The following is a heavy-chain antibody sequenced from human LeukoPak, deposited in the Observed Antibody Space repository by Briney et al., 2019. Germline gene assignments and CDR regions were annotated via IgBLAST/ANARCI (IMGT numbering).Heavy chain of an antibody. J-gene: IGHJ3*02. Sequence: ASVKVSCKASGGTFSSYAISWVRQAPGQGLEWMGGIIPIFGTANYAQKFQGRVTITADESTSTAYMELSSLRSEDTAVYYCARVGFGVPHAFDIWGQGTMVTVSS. CDR1: GGTFSSYA. CDR2: IIPIFGTA. CDR3: ARVGFGVPHAFDI. V-gene: IGHV1-69*13. D-gene: IGHD3-3*01.